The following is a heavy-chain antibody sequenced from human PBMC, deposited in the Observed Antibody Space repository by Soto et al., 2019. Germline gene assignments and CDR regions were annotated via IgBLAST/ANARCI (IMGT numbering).Heavy chain of an antibody. V-gene: IGHV3-23*01. Sequence: GGSLRLSCAASGFMFNSFAMNWIRQAPGKGLEWVSTISESGISTHYTDSVKGRFTISRDSSRNTVYLQMNSLRADDTAVYYCAKDRWRAVTGFNFDYWGQGVLVTVSS. CDR3: AKDRWRAVTGFNFDY. CDR2: ISESGIST. CDR1: GFMFNSFA. D-gene: IGHD6-19*01. J-gene: IGHJ4*01.